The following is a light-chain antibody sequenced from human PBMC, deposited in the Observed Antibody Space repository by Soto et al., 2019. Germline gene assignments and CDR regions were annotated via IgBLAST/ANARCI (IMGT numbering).Light chain of an antibody. Sequence: QSVLTQPASVSGAPEPRVTLSCTGTSTDMGSGYHVHWYQQLPGTAAQLLIFGNFNRPSGVPDRFSGSNSGTSAYMSITGLTAEYEADYSCQSYDSSLIGSRVFGGGTKLTVL. CDR1: STDMGSGYH. J-gene: IGLJ3*02. V-gene: IGLV1-40*01. CDR2: GNF. CDR3: QSYDSSLIGSRV.